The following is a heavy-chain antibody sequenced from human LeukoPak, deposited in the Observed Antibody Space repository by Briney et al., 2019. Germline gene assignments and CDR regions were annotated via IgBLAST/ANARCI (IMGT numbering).Heavy chain of an antibody. CDR3: ARGGPYYYDSSGYQPFDY. Sequence: ASVKVSCKASGGTFSSYAISWVRQAPGQGVEWMGGIIPIFGTANYAQKLQGRVTLTTDESTSTAYMELSSLRPEDPAVYYCARGGPYYYDSSGYQPFDYWGQGTLVTVSS. V-gene: IGHV1-69*05. CDR1: GGTFSSYA. CDR2: IIPIFGTA. D-gene: IGHD3-22*01. J-gene: IGHJ4*02.